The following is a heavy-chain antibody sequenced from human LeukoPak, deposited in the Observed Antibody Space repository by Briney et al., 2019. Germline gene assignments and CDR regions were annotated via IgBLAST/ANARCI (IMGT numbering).Heavy chain of an antibody. CDR1: GGSFSGYY. D-gene: IGHD3-22*01. J-gene: IGHJ4*02. V-gene: IGHV4-34*01. CDR3: ARNWYYYDSSGNLDY. CDR2: INHSGST. Sequence: SETLSLTCAVYGGSFSGYYWSWIRQPPGKGLEWIGEINHSGSTNYNPSLKSRVTISVDTTKNQFSLKLSSVTAAHTAVYYCARNWYYYDSSGNLDYWGQGTLVTVSS.